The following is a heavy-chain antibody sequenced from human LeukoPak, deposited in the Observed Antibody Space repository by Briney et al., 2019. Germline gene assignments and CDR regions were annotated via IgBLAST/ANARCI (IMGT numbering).Heavy chain of an antibody. CDR2: ISSSSSYI. J-gene: IGHJ6*03. Sequence: GGSLRLSRAASGFTFSSYSMNWVSQAPGKRLEWVSSISSSSSYIYYADSVKGRFTISRDNAKNSLYLQMNSLRAEDTAVYYCARGITIFGVVTNYYMDVWGKGTTVTVSS. CDR3: ARGITIFGVVTNYYMDV. V-gene: IGHV3-21*01. CDR1: GFTFSSYS. D-gene: IGHD3-3*01.